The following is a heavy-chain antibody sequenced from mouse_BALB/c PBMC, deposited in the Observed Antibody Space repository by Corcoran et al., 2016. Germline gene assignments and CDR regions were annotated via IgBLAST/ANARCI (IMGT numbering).Heavy chain of an antibody. V-gene: IGHV1-7*01. D-gene: IGHD2-14*01. CDR2: INPSTGYT. CDR3: AGRYDWYVDG. Sequence: QVPLQQSGAELAKPLASVKMSCTASSYTFTSYWLHWVKQRPGQGLEWIGYINPSTGYTEYNQKFKDKATLTAEKSSSTAYMQLSSLTSEDAADDYCAGRYDWYVDGGGAGIKVTVSA. J-gene: IGHJ1*01. CDR1: SYTFTSYW.